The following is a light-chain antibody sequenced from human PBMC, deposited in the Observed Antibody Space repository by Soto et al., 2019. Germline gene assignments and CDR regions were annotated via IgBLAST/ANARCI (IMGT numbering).Light chain of an antibody. Sequence: QSVLTQPRSVSGSPGQSVTISCTGTSSDVGGYNYVSWYQQHPGKAPKLMIYDVSKRPSGVPDRFSGSKSGNTASLTISGLQAEDEADYYCSSFTTTTWVFGGGTKVTVL. V-gene: IGLV2-11*01. CDR2: DVS. J-gene: IGLJ3*02. CDR3: SSFTTTTWV. CDR1: SSDVGGYNY.